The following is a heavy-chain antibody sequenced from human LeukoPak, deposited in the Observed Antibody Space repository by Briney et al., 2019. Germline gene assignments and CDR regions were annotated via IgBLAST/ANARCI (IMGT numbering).Heavy chain of an antibody. CDR1: GGTFSRVW. V-gene: IGHV3-15*01. CDR3: TTDLSELDDSGYYAKYFHH. CDR2: IKSKTDGETI. J-gene: IGHJ1*01. D-gene: IGHD3-22*01. Sequence: GGSLRLSCAASGGTFSRVWMSWVRQAPGQGLEWVGRIKSKTDGETIDYAAPVKGRFTISRDDSKHTLFLQMNSLKTEDTAVYYCTTDLSELDDSGYYAKYFHHWGQGTLVSVSS.